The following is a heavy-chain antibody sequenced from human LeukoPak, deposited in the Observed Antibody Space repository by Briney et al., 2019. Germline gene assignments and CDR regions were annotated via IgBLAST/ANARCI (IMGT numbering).Heavy chain of an antibody. J-gene: IGHJ4*02. Sequence: PGRSLRLSCAASGLTFSSYAMHWVRQAPGKGLEWVAVISYDGSNKYYADSVKGRFTISRDNSKNTLYLQMNSLRAEDTAVYYCARIGRLRFLEWLQTLPEFDYWGQGTLVTVSS. V-gene: IGHV3-30*01. CDR3: ARIGRLRFLEWLQTLPEFDY. D-gene: IGHD3-3*01. CDR1: GLTFSSYA. CDR2: ISYDGSNK.